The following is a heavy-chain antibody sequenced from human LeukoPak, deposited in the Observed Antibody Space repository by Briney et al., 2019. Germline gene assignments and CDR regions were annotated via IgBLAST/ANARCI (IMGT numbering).Heavy chain of an antibody. D-gene: IGHD6-6*01. V-gene: IGHV3-30*04. CDR3: AGVEQLVAYEAEYYFDY. Sequence: PGGSLRLSCAASGFTFSSYAMHWVRQAPGKGLEWVAVISYDGSNKYYADSVKGRFTISRDNSKNTLYLQMNSLRAEDTAVYYCAGVEQLVAYEAEYYFDYWGQGTLVTVSS. CDR1: GFTFSSYA. CDR2: ISYDGSNK. J-gene: IGHJ4*02.